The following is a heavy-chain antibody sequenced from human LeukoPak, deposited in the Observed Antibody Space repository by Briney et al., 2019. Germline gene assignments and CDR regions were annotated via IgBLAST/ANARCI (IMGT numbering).Heavy chain of an antibody. CDR1: GFTFSSYA. CDR2: TSDDGSNK. CDR3: AKADCSSTSCYTLDY. D-gene: IGHD2-2*02. Sequence: GRSLRLSCAASGFTFSSYAMHWVRQAPGKGLEWVAVTSDDGSNKYNADFVKGRFTISRDNSKNTVYLQMNSLRPEDTAVYYCAKADCSSTSCYTLDYWGQGTLVTVSS. J-gene: IGHJ4*02. V-gene: IGHV3-30-3*01.